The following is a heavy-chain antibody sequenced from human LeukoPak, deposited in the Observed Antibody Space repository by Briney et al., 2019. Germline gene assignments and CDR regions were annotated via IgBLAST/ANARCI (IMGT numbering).Heavy chain of an antibody. D-gene: IGHD3-10*01. V-gene: IGHV3-48*01. Sequence: PGGSLRLSCVASGFTFRSYSLNWVRQAPGKGLEWISYISGTSSTIYYTDSVKGRFTISRDNGKNSLYLQMNSLEVEDTAMYYCARDGTGGVTYFGAGSYDSWGHGTLVVVFS. J-gene: IGHJ5*01. CDR3: ARDGTGGVTYFGAGSYDS. CDR2: ISGTSSTI. CDR1: GFTFRSYS.